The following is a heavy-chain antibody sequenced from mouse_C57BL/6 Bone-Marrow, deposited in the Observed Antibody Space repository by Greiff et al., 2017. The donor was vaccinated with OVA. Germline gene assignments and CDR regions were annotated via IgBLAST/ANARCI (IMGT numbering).Heavy chain of an antibody. D-gene: IGHD2-4*01. CDR1: GYTFTDYN. V-gene: IGHV1-22*01. Sequence: EVQLQQSGPELVKPGASVKMSCKASGYTFTDYNMHWVKQSHGKSLEWIGYINPNNGGTSYNQKFKGTATLTVNTSSSTAYMELSSLTSEDSAVYYCARGVNDYDGAWFAYWGQGTLVTVSA. J-gene: IGHJ3*01. CDR3: ARGVNDYDGAWFAY. CDR2: INPNNGGT.